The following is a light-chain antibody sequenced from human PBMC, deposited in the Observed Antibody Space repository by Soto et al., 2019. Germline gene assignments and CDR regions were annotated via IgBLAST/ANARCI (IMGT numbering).Light chain of an antibody. CDR2: GAS. V-gene: IGKV3-20*01. J-gene: IGKJ1*01. CDR1: QSVSSS. CDR3: QQYGGSPRT. Sequence: EIVLTQSPGTLSLSPGEGATLSCRASQSVSSSLAWYQQKRGQAPRLLIHGASSRATGIPDRFSGSGSGTYFTLTISRLEPEDFAVYYCQQYGGSPRTFDQGTKVEVK.